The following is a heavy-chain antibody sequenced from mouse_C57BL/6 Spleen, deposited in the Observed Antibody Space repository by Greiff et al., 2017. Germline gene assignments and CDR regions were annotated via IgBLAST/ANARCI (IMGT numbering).Heavy chain of an antibody. Sequence: QVQLKESGPGLVQPSQSLSITCTVSGFSLTSYGVHWVRQSPGKGLEWLGVIWSGGSTDYYAAFISRLSSSQDNAQRQVCVKMNSLQADDTAIYYCARNCDYYGSSSCAYWGQGTLVTVSA. CDR1: GFSLTSYG. CDR2: IWSGGST. J-gene: IGHJ3*01. V-gene: IGHV2-2*01. D-gene: IGHD1-1*01. CDR3: ARNCDYYGSSSCAY.